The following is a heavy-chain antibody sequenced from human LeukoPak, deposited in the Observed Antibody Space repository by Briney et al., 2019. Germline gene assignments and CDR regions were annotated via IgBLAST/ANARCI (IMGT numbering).Heavy chain of an antibody. CDR2: ISSSSSYI. CDR3: ARANQRRPGTTYYDFWSGYWGRRVSKYYFDY. V-gene: IGHV3-21*01. J-gene: IGHJ4*02. CDR1: GFTFSSYS. Sequence: GGSLRLSCAASGFTFSSYSMNWVRQAPGKGLEWVSSISSSSSYIYYADSVKGRFTISRDNAKNSLYLQMNSLRAEDTAVYYCARANQRRPGTTYYDFWSGYWGRRVSKYYFDYWGQGTLVTVSS. D-gene: IGHD3-3*01.